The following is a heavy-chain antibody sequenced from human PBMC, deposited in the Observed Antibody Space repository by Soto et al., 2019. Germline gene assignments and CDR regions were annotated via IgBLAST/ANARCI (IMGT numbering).Heavy chain of an antibody. Sequence: QVQLVQSGGEVKKPGASVKVSCKASGDTVTKYGISWVRQAPGQGLERLGWISFYNGHTNYALKFQDRITFTTDTYTSTASMELRSLTSDDTAVYYCASATSIAVAGKETWGQGTMVTVSS. D-gene: IGHD6-19*01. CDR2: ISFYNGHT. CDR1: GDTVTKYG. V-gene: IGHV1-18*01. J-gene: IGHJ4*02. CDR3: ASATSIAVAGKET.